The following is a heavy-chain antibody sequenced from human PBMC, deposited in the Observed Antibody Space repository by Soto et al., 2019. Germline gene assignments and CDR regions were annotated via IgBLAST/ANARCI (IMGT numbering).Heavy chain of an antibody. J-gene: IGHJ5*02. D-gene: IGHD1-1*01. CDR1: RYIFTAYF. Sequence: QVQLVQSGAEVKKPGASVKVSCKAPRYIFTAYFMHWVRQAPGQGLEWMGWINPNNGATHYCLSFQGRVTMTRDTSISTAYMELISLISDDTAVYYCASHDPGARFDPWGHGTLVIVSS. CDR3: ASHDPGARFDP. CDR2: INPNNGAT. V-gene: IGHV1-2*02.